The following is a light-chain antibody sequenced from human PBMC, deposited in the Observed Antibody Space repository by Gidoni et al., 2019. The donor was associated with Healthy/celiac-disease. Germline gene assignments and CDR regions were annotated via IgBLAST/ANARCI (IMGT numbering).Light chain of an antibody. V-gene: IGKV3-20*01. J-gene: IGKJ2*01. CDR3: QQYGSSPMYT. CDR2: GAS. CDR1: QGVSSSY. Sequence: EIVWRQSPGTLSLSPGERATLSCRASQGVSSSYLAGYPQKPGQAPRLLIYGASSRATGIPDRFSGSGSGTDFTLTIIRLEPEDFAVYYCQQYGSSPMYTFGQGTKLEIK.